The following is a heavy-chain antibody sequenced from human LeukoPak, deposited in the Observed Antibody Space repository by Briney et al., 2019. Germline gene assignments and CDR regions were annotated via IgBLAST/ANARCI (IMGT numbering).Heavy chain of an antibody. CDR3: GRAFPPLRTASAGDL. CDR1: GFSFSDYD. V-gene: IGHV3-21*01. Sequence: GGSLRLSCSASGFSFSDYDMNWFRQAPGKRLEWISSISGRSSHVYYGDSVKGRFSISRDNAMNSVFLQMNSLGVDDTAVYYCGRAFPPLRTASAGDLWGQGTLVTAS. D-gene: IGHD2-8*02. CDR2: ISGRSSHV. J-gene: IGHJ4*02.